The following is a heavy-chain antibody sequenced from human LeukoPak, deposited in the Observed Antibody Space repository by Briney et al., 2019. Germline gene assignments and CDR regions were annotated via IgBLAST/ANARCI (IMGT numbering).Heavy chain of an antibody. CDR3: AGTSGDIVVVPAAIRPGSGYYMDV. Sequence: PSETLSLTCAVYGGSFSGYYWNWIRQPPGKGLEWIGEINHSGSTNYNPSLKSRVTISVDTSKNQFSLKLSSVTAADTAVYYCAGTSGDIVVVPAAIRPGSGYYMDVWGKGTTVTVSS. J-gene: IGHJ6*03. CDR2: INHSGST. D-gene: IGHD2-2*02. V-gene: IGHV4-34*01. CDR1: GGSFSGYY.